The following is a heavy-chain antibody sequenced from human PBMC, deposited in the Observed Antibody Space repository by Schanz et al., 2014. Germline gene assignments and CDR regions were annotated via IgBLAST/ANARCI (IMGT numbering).Heavy chain of an antibody. CDR1: GFTFSTYA. CDR3: AKDLLYGAPMPLNHLDY. J-gene: IGHJ4*02. Sequence: DVQLLESGGGLVQPGGSLRLSCEASGFTFSTYAMSWVRQAPGKGLEWVSDISSGSSYANYADSVKGRFTISRDNAKNSLYLQMNSLRAEDTAVYYCAKDLLYGAPMPLNHLDYWGQGTLVTVSS. V-gene: IGHV3-48*04. CDR2: ISSGSSYA. D-gene: IGHD2-2*01.